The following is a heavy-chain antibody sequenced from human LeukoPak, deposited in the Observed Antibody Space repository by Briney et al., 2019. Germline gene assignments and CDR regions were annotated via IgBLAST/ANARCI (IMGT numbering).Heavy chain of an antibody. V-gene: IGHV3-20*04. J-gene: IGHJ4*02. CDR2: INWNGGST. CDR1: GFTFDDYG. Sequence: GGSLRLSRAASGFTFDDYGMSWVRQAPGKGLEWVSGINWNGGSTGYADSVKGRFTISRDNAKNSLYLQMNSLRAEDTALYYCARDRHCSSTSCYNDYWGQGTLVTASS. CDR3: ARDRHCSSTSCYNDY. D-gene: IGHD2-2*02.